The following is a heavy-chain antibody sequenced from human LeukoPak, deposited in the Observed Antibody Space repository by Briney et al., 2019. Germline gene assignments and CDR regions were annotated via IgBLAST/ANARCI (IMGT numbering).Heavy chain of an antibody. CDR2: ISSSSSYI. J-gene: IGHJ4*02. Sequence: GTSLRLSCAASGFTFRTYAMHWVRQAPGKGLEWVSSISSSSSYIYCADSVKGRFTISRDNAKNSLYLQMNSLRAEDTAVYYCAGGGQLELEYWGQGTLVTVSS. CDR3: AGGGQLELEY. D-gene: IGHD1-1*01. V-gene: IGHV3-21*01. CDR1: GFTFRTYA.